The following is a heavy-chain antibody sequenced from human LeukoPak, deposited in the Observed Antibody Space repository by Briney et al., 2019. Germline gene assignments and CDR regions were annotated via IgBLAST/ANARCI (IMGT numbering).Heavy chain of an antibody. CDR2: ISGSASNI. CDR1: GFPFRSYA. CDR3: VRDGGGGFVTIGHRFDS. D-gene: IGHD2/OR15-2a*01. J-gene: IGHJ4*02. V-gene: IGHV3-23*01. Sequence: AGGSLRPSCAAPGFPFRSYAISWVRQAPGRGLGWVSGISGSASNIYYADAVKGRVIISRDSSQNTVSLQLNNLTVEDTALYYCVRDGGGGFVTIGHRFDSWGQGTLVTVAS.